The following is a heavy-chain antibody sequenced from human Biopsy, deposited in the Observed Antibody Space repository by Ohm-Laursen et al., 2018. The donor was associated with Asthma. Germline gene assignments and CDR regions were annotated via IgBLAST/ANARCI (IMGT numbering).Heavy chain of an antibody. CDR2: IRPGEVN. CDR1: PETLRDYV. Sequence: TLSLTCTLHPETLRDYVYSWIRQPPGKGLEWIGEIRPGEVNTFNPSLKGRLTISMDPSNNQLSLRLTSVTDADSAVYYCATGPSWTGLEVWGQGTTVTVSS. V-gene: IGHV4-34*08. D-gene: IGHD3/OR15-3a*01. J-gene: IGHJ6*02. CDR3: ATGPSWTGLEV.